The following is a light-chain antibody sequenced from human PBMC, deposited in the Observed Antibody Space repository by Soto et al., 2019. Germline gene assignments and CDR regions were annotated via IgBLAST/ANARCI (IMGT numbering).Light chain of an antibody. J-gene: IGKJ1*01. CDR1: QNINIY. V-gene: IGKV1-39*01. CDR2: TAS. CDR3: QQTYTTPVT. Sequence: DIQMTQSPSSLSASVGDSVTITCRASQNINIYLSWSQQKPGKAPNLLIYTASNLQSGVPSRFSGCGSGTDFTLTISSLQPEDFATYYCQQTYTTPVTFGQGTKVEVK.